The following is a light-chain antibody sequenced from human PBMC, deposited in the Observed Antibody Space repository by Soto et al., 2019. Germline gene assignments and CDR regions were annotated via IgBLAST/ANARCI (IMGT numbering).Light chain of an antibody. CDR1: SSDIGGYNY. CDR3: CSNAGRPDV. V-gene: IGLV2-11*01. J-gene: IGLJ1*01. Sequence: QSVLTQPRSVSGSPGQSVAISGTGTSSDIGGYNYVSWYQQHPGKAPKVMIYDVDKRPSGVPDRFSGSKSGNTASLTISDLQAEDEADYYCCSNAGRPDVFGTGTKVTVL. CDR2: DVD.